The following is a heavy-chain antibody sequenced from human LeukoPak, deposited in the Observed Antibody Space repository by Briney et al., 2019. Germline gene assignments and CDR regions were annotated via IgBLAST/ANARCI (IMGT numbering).Heavy chain of an antibody. Sequence: ASVKVSCKASGYTLTTYAISWVRQAPGQGLEWMGWISAYYGNTNYAQKFQGRVTMTTDTSTSTAYMELRSLRSDDTAVYYCARDRYCSGGSCYADYWGQGTLVTVSA. CDR1: GYTLTTYA. D-gene: IGHD2-15*01. J-gene: IGHJ4*02. V-gene: IGHV1-18*01. CDR3: ARDRYCSGGSCYADY. CDR2: ISAYYGNT.